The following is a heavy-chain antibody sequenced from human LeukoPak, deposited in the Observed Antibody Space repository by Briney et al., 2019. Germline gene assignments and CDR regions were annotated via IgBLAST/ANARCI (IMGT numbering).Heavy chain of an antibody. CDR2: IYHSGST. CDR3: AREVGATPLRLP. J-gene: IGHJ5*02. Sequence: SETLSLTCTVSGGSISSGGYYWSWIRQPPGKGLEWIGYIYHSGSTYYNPSLKSRVTISVDRSKNQFSLKLSSVTAADTAVYYCAREVGATPLRLPWGQGTLVTVSS. CDR1: GGSISSGGYY. D-gene: IGHD1-26*01. V-gene: IGHV4-30-2*01.